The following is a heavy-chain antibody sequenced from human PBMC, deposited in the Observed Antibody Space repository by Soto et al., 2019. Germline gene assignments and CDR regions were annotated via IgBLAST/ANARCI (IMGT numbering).Heavy chain of an antibody. CDR1: GGTFSSDS. CDR2: IIPMFDTP. D-gene: IGHD2-15*01. V-gene: IGHV1-69*12. Sequence: QVQLVQSGAEVKKPGSSVKVSCKASGGTFSSDSFSWVRQAPGQGLEWMGGIIPMFDTPIYAQKFQDRVTXXAXXSTRTAYRQLSSLRSGDTAVYYCARSGGLARDFNYWGQGSLVTVSS. CDR3: ARSGGLARDFNY. J-gene: IGHJ4*02.